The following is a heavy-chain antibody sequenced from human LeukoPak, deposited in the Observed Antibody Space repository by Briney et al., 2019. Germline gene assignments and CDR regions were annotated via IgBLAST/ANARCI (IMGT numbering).Heavy chain of an antibody. J-gene: IGHJ4*02. V-gene: IGHV1-2*02. CDR2: INPHSGGT. D-gene: IGHD2-8*02. Sequence: ASVKVSCKASGYTFTGYYIHWVRQAPGQGLEWVGWINPHSGGTNYAQKFQGRVTMTRDTSTTTVYMELSSLRSEDTAVYYCAREESGGYFDYWGQGTLVTVSS. CDR1: GYTFTGYY. CDR3: AREESGGYFDY.